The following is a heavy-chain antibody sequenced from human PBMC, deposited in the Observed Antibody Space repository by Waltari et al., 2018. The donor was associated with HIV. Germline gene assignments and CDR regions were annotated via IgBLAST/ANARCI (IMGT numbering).Heavy chain of an antibody. J-gene: IGHJ5*02. CDR3: ARLRGRGGITMIVPRFDP. D-gene: IGHD3-22*01. Sequence: QLQLQESGPGLVKPSETLSLTCTVSGGSISSTSYYWGWIRQPPGKGLEWIGTIYYSGRTYYTPSLKSRVTISVDTSKNQFSLKLSSVTAADTAVYYCARLRGRGGITMIVPRFDPWGQGTLVTISS. CDR1: GGSISSTSYY. CDR2: IYYSGRT. V-gene: IGHV4-39*01.